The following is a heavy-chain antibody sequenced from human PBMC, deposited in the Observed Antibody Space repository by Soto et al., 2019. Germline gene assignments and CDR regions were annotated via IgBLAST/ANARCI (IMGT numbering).Heavy chain of an antibody. CDR2: LYYIGST. V-gene: IGHV4-61*08. CDR1: GGSISSGGYY. CDR3: ARYLTANESFDI. J-gene: IGHJ3*02. Sequence: SETLSLTCAVSGGSISSGGYYWSWIRQPPGKGLEWIGYLYYIGSTKYNPSLKSRVTISVDTSKNQLSLKLSSVTAADTAMYYCARYLTANESFDIWGQGTMVTVSS. D-gene: IGHD7-27*01.